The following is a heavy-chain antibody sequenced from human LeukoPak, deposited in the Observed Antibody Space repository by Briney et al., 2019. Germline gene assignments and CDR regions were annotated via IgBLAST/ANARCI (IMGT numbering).Heavy chain of an antibody. CDR2: IYYSGST. J-gene: IGHJ6*03. CDR1: GGSISSSSYY. D-gene: IGHD2-2*01. Sequence: PSETLSLTCTVSGGSISSSSYYWGWIRQPPGKGLEWIGSIYYSGSTYYNPSLKSRVTISVDTSKNQLSLKLSSVTAADTAVYYCARGKYQLLRAYYYYYMDVWGKGTTVTVSS. CDR3: ARGKYQLLRAYYYYYMDV. V-gene: IGHV4-39*01.